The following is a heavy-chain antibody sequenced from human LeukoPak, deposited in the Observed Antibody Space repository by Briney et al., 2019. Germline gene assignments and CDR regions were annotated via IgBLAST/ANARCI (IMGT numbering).Heavy chain of an antibody. CDR2: LSSSGRTI. V-gene: IGHV3-11*01. CDR3: ARAAKFDY. Sequence: PGGSLRLSCAASGFTFSEYYMSWIRHAPGKGLEWVSYLSSSGRTIDYADSVKARFTISRDNAKNSLYLQMNSLRAEDTAVYYCARAAKFDYWGQGTLVTVSS. CDR1: GFTFSEYY. J-gene: IGHJ4*02.